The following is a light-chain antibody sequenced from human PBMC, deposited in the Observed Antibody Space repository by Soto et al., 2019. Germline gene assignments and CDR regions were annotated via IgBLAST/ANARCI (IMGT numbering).Light chain of an antibody. J-gene: IGLJ2*01. CDR1: SSNIGAGYD. Sequence: QSVLTQPPSVSGAPGQRITISCTGTSSNIGAGYDVHWYQQLPGTAPKLLIYGDTNRPSGVPDRFSGSKSGTSASLAITELQAEDEADYYCQSYDSALSVYVVFGGGTKLTVL. CDR3: QSYDSALSVYVV. CDR2: GDT. V-gene: IGLV1-40*01.